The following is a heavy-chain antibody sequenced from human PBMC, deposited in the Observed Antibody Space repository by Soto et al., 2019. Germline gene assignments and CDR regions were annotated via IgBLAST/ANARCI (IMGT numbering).Heavy chain of an antibody. D-gene: IGHD5-12*01. CDR3: AKDAVSRDGVWLAHD. CDR1: GFSFSDYA. CDR2: LYGSGGGI. V-gene: IGHV3-23*01. J-gene: IGHJ1*01. Sequence: VQLLESGGGLVQPGGSLRLSCAASGFSFSDYAMIWVRQAPGKGLEWVSGLYGSGGGIHYADSVKGRFTMSRDNYANSVYLQMNSLRVEDTAIYYCAKDAVSRDGVWLAHDWGQGTVVTVSS.